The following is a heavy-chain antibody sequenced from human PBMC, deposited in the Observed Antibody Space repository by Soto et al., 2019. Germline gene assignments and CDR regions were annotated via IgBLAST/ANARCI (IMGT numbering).Heavy chain of an antibody. J-gene: IGHJ1*01. CDR2: ITINGNT. V-gene: IGHV4-4*07. CDR3: ARETGENWTYEAH. CDR1: GAYISDFS. Sequence: ETLSLTCRVSGAYISDFSWSWIRQPAGKGLEWIGRITINGNTQKNPSFKSRVTMSIDTSRNHFSLNLQSATAADTARYYCARETGENWTYEAHWGPGTLVTVSS. D-gene: IGHD1-7*01.